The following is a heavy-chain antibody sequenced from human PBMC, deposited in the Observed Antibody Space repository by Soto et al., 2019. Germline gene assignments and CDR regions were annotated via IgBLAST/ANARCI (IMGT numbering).Heavy chain of an antibody. Sequence: GASVKVSCKASGYTFTGYYMHWVRHAPGQGLEWMGWINPNSGGTNYAQKFQGWVTMTRDTSISTAYMELSRLRSDDTAVYYCASSSVYCSGGSCYSGAFDIWGQGTMVTVSS. V-gene: IGHV1-2*04. J-gene: IGHJ3*02. D-gene: IGHD2-15*01. CDR2: INPNSGGT. CDR3: ASSSVYCSGGSCYSGAFDI. CDR1: GYTFTGYY.